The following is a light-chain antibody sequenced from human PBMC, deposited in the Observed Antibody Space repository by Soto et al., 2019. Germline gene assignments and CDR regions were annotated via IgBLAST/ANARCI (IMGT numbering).Light chain of an antibody. CDR2: EDN. CDR3: QSSDGNTMV. V-gene: IGLV6-57*02. CDR1: SGSIASGY. Sequence: NFMLTQPHSVSESPGKTVTISCTGSSGSIASGYVQWYQQRPGSAPTTLIYEDNQRPAGVPDPFSGSIDSSSNSASLTISGLRPDDEADYFCQSSDGNTMVFGGGTKLTVL. J-gene: IGLJ2*01.